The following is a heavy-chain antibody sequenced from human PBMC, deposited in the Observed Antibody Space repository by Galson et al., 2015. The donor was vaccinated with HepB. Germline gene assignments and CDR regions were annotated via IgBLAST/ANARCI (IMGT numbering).Heavy chain of an antibody. V-gene: IGHV1-18*01. Sequence: SVKVSCKASGYTFTSYGISWVRQAPGQGLEWMGWISAYNGNTNYAQKLQGRVTMTTDTSTSTAYMELRSLRSDDTAVYYCAVTHGSYSGSYFGYYYYYMDVWGKGTTVTVSS. CDR1: GYTFTSYG. D-gene: IGHD1-26*01. J-gene: IGHJ6*03. CDR3: AVTHGSYSGSYFGYYYYYMDV. CDR2: ISAYNGNT.